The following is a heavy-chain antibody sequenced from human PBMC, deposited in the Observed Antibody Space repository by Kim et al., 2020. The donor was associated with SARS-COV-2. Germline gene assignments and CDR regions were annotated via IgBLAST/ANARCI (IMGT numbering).Heavy chain of an antibody. D-gene: IGHD3-9*01. J-gene: IGHJ6*02. CDR3: AKDSHYDILTGYYKAAQSYGMDV. CDR1: GFTFGDYA. Sequence: GGSLRLSCAASGFTFGDYAMHWVRQAPGKGLEWVSGISWNSGSIGYADSVKGRFTISRDNAKNSLYLQMNSLRAEDTALYYCAKDSHYDILTGYYKAAQSYGMDVWGQGTTVTVSS. V-gene: IGHV3-9*01. CDR2: ISWNSGSI.